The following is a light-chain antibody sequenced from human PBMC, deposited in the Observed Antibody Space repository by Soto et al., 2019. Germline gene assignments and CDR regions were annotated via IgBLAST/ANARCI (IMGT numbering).Light chain of an antibody. Sequence: DLQMTQSPSTLSASVGDRVKITCRASQSISSWLAWYQPKLGNDPKLLIYDASSLESGVPSRFSGSGSGTKFTLAIASLQADDFATYYCQQYETFSGTSGPGTKVDI. J-gene: IGKJ1*01. V-gene: IGKV1-5*01. CDR2: DAS. CDR3: QQYETFSGT. CDR1: QSISSW.